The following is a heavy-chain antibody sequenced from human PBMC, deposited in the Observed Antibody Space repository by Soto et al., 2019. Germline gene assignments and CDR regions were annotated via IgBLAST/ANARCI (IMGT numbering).Heavy chain of an antibody. CDR2: ISSSSSTI. CDR1: GFTFSSYS. J-gene: IGHJ4*02. CDR3: ASLGYSGYEHFDY. D-gene: IGHD5-12*01. Sequence: EVQLVESGGGLVQPGGSLRLSCAASGFTFSSYSMNWVRQAPGKGLEWVSYISSSSSTIYYADSVKGRFTISRDNAKNSLYLQMNSLRAEDTAVYYCASLGYSGYEHFDYWGQETLVTVSS. V-gene: IGHV3-48*01.